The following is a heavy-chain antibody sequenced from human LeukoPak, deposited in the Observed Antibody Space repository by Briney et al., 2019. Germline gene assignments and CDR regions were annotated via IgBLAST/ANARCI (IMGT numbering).Heavy chain of an antibody. D-gene: IGHD3-10*01. CDR3: ASRGVVSYYYYYAMDV. J-gene: IGHJ6*02. V-gene: IGHV1-69*01. CDR2: IIPIFGTA. Sequence: ATVKVSCKASGGTFSSYAISWVRQAPGQGLEWMGGIIPIFGTANYAQKFQGRVTITADESTSTAYMELSSLRSEDTAVYYCASRGVVSYYYYYAMDVWGQGTTVTVSS. CDR1: GGTFSSYA.